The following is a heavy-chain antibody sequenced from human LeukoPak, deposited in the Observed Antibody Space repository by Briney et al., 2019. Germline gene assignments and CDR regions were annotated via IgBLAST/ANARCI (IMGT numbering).Heavy chain of an antibody. CDR1: GGTFSSYA. D-gene: IGHD1-26*01. CDR2: IIPIFGTA. Sequence: ASVKVSCKAFGGTFSSYAINWVRQAPGQGLEWMGGIIPIFGTANYAQKFQGRVTITTDESTSTAYMELSSLRSEDTAVYYCAREGPHTTDAFDIWGQGTMVTVSS. CDR3: AREGPHTTDAFDI. J-gene: IGHJ3*02. V-gene: IGHV1-69*05.